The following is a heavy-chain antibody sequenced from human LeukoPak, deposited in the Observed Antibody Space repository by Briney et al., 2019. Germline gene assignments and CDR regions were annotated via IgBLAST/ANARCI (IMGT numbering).Heavy chain of an antibody. D-gene: IGHD4-4*01. J-gene: IGHJ5*02. Sequence: ASETLSLTCTVSGGSISSGGYYWSWIRQHPGKGLEWIGYIYYSGSTYYNPSLKSRVTISVDTSKNQFSLKLSSVTAADTAVYYCARGGPSEDSNYDWYWFDPWGQGTLVTVSS. V-gene: IGHV4-31*03. CDR2: IYYSGST. CDR3: ARGGPSEDSNYDWYWFDP. CDR1: GGSISSGGYY.